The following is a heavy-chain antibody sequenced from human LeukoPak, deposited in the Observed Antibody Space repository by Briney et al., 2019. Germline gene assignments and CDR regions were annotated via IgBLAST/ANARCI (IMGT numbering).Heavy chain of an antibody. CDR1: GFTFSSYA. J-gene: IGHJ4*02. CDR2: ITASGGNT. CDR3: AKGNGYSYGRYYFDY. D-gene: IGHD5-18*01. Sequence: GGSLRLSCAASGFTFSSYAMGWVRQAPGKGLEWVSAITASGGNTYYADSVKGRFTISTDNSKNTLYLQVNSLRAEDTAVYYCAKGNGYSYGRYYFDYWGQGTLVTVSS. V-gene: IGHV3-23*01.